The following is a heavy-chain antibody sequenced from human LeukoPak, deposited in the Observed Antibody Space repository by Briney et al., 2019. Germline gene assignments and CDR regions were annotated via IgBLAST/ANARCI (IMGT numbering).Heavy chain of an antibody. Sequence: SETLSLTCTVSGGSVSSSYWSWIRQPPGKGLEWIGYIYYSRSANYNPSLKSRVTISVDTSKNQSSLKLSSVTAADTAVYYCARDVWYTHWGQGTLVTVSS. J-gene: IGHJ4*02. D-gene: IGHD2-8*01. CDR3: ARDVWYTH. V-gene: IGHV4-59*02. CDR2: IYYSRSA. CDR1: GGSVSSSY.